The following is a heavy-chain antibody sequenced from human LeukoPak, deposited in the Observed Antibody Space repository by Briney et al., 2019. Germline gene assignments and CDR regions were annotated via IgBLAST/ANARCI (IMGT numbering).Heavy chain of an antibody. CDR1: GGSISSGGYY. CDR3: ARVSITVVNHYFDY. CDR2: IYYSGST. Sequence: PSETLSLTCTVSGGSISSGGYYWSWIRQHPGKGLEWIGYIYYSGSTYYNPSLKSRVTISVDTSKNQFSLKLSSVTAADTAVYYCARVSITVVNHYFDYWGQGTLVTVSS. J-gene: IGHJ4*02. D-gene: IGHD4-23*01. V-gene: IGHV4-31*03.